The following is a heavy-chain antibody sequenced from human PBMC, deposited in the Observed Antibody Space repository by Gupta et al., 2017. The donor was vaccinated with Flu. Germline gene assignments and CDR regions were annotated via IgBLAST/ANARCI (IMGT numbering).Heavy chain of an antibody. D-gene: IGHD5-24*01. CDR3: ARDAWYQMATTQRLFRGYFDL. J-gene: IGHJ2*01. CDR2: IYYSGST. Sequence: GYYWSWIRQPPGKGLEWIGYIYYSGSTNYNPSLKSRVTISVDTSKNQFSLKLSSVTAADTAVYYCARDAWYQMATTQRLFRGYFDLWGRGTLVTVSS. CDR1: GYY. V-gene: IGHV4-61*08.